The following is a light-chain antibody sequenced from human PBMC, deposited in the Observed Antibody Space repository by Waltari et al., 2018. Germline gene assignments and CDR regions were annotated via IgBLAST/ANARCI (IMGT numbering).Light chain of an antibody. CDR3: QQRSKWPPT. CDR1: QTISSY. CDR2: DAS. Sequence: EIVLTQSPATLSLSPGERATLSCNASQTISSYLAWYQHKLGQSPRLLIYDASNRATGIPARFSGSGSGTDFTLTISSLEPEDFAVYYCQQRSKWPPTFGGGTKVEIK. J-gene: IGKJ4*01. V-gene: IGKV3-11*01.